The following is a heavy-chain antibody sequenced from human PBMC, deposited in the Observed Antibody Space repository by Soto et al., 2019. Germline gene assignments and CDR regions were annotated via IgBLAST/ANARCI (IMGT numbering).Heavy chain of an antibody. Sequence: ASVKVSCKASGYTFSSYAMHWVRQAPGQRLEWMGWINAGYGNTKSSQKFQDRVTISRDTSASTAYMELTSLRSEDTAVYYCARDTGDGTFDFWGRGTLVTVSS. V-gene: IGHV1-3*01. CDR1: GYTFSSYA. J-gene: IGHJ4*02. CDR2: INAGYGNT. D-gene: IGHD7-27*01. CDR3: ARDTGDGTFDF.